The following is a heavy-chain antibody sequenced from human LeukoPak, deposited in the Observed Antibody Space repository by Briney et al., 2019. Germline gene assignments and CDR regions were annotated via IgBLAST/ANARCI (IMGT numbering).Heavy chain of an antibody. CDR3: ARDRIAAADYRGDAFDI. CDR2: ISSSGSTI. D-gene: IGHD6-13*01. CDR1: GYTFSDYY. V-gene: IGHV3-11*01. J-gene: IGHJ3*02. Sequence: GGSLRLSCAASGYTFSDYYMSWIRQAPGKGLEWVSYISSSGSTIYYADSVKGRFTISRDNAKNSLYLQMNSLRAEDTAVYYCARDRIAAADYRGDAFDIWGQGTMVTVSS.